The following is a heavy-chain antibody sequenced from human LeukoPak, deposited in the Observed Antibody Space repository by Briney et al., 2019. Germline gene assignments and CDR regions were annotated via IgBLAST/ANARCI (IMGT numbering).Heavy chain of an antibody. V-gene: IGHV1-8*01. J-gene: IGHJ4*02. CDR2: MNPNNGNT. CDR3: GRSVSGTGYTA. D-gene: IGHD3-9*01. CDR1: GYTFTHDD. Sequence: GAPVKLSYKASGYTFTHDDTSWVRQATRHGLEWIGKMNPNNGNTGYAQKFQGRVTNTASTSVSTVHMELNSLTSEDTVVYFCGRSVSGTGYTAGGQGTLVSVSS.